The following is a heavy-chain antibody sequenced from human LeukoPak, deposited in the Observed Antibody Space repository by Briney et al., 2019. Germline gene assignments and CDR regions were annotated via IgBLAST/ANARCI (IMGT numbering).Heavy chain of an antibody. D-gene: IGHD6-13*01. J-gene: IGHJ4*02. CDR1: GGSISRTSYY. CDR3: ARGDSSTWFPSGLHIDH. Sequence: SETLSLTCTVSGGSISRTSYYWGWIRQPPGEGLEWIGSVFYSGSTYYNPSLESRLTISADTSKNQFSLNLNSVTAADTAVYFCARGDSSTWFPSGLHIDHWGQGILVSVSS. V-gene: IGHV4-39*07. CDR2: VFYSGST.